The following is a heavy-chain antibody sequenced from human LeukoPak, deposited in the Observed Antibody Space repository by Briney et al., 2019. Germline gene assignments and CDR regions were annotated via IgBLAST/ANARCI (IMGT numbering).Heavy chain of an antibody. D-gene: IGHD2-15*01. J-gene: IGHJ6*02. CDR2: ISGSGSTI. V-gene: IGHV3-48*03. CDR3: VREVAAPYYYYDMDV. Sequence: GGSLRLSCAASGFTFSSYEMNWVRQAPGKGLEWVSYISGSGSTIYYADSVKGRFTISRDNAKNSLYLQMNSLRAEDTAVYYCVREVAAPYYYYDMDVWGQGTMVTVSS. CDR1: GFTFSSYE.